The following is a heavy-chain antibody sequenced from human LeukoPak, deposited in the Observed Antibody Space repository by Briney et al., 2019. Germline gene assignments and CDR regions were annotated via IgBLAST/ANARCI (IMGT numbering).Heavy chain of an antibody. CDR3: ARVDSKPEYYYDSSGYYYGSYYFDC. Sequence: ASVKVSFKASGYTFTSYGISWVRQAPGQGLEWMGWISAYNGNTNYAQKLQGRVTMTTDTSTSTAYMELRSLRSDDTAVYYCARVDSKPEYYYDSSGYYYGSYYFDCWGQGTLVTVSS. D-gene: IGHD3-22*01. CDR2: ISAYNGNT. J-gene: IGHJ4*02. CDR1: GYTFTSYG. V-gene: IGHV1-18*01.